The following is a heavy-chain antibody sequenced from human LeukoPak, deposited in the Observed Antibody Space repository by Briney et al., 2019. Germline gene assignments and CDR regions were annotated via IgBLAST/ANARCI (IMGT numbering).Heavy chain of an antibody. CDR1: GFIMSSNA. CDR2: INGGNSDT. J-gene: IGHJ4*02. Sequence: PGGSLRLSCAASGFIMSSNAMSWVRQAPGKGLEWVSAINGGNSDTNYAESVKGRFTISRDNSRNTLYLQMNSLRAEDTAVYYCAKDLFRWAFDYWGQGTLVTVSS. D-gene: IGHD3-16*01. V-gene: IGHV3-23*01. CDR3: AKDLFRWAFDY.